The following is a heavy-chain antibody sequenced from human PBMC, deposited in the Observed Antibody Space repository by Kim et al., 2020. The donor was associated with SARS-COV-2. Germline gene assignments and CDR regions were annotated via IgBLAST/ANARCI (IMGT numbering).Heavy chain of an antibody. D-gene: IGHD3-22*01. J-gene: IGHJ6*02. V-gene: IGHV4-34*01. CDR1: GGSFSGSY. CDR3: ARVTITMIVVVIMPYYYYGLDV. Sequence: SETLSLTCTVYGGSFSGSYWCWSCKRPGTGLGLMGEINHSGSTNSNPSPTSRITISVDTSTTQFSLNLTSVSAADTAVYYCARVTITMIVVVIMPYYYYGLDVGGQGTTDPVS. CDR2: INHSGST.